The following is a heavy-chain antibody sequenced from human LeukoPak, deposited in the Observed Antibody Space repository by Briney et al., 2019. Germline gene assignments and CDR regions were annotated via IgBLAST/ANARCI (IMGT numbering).Heavy chain of an antibody. CDR3: ARVTRWAGLDF. V-gene: IGHV4-30-4*01. CDR1: GGSISSGDKY. CDR2: IYYSGST. Sequence: PSETLSLTCNVSGGSISSGDKYWRWIRQPPGKGLEWIGYIYYSGSTYSNPSLKSRLTISVDTSENQFSLHLTSVTAADTAVYFCARVTRWAGLDFWGQGTLVTVSS. D-gene: IGHD2-21*02. J-gene: IGHJ4*02.